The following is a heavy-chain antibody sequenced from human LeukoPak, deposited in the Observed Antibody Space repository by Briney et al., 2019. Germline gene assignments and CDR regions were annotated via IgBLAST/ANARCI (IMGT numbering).Heavy chain of an antibody. J-gene: IGHJ3*02. CDR3: ARPRIVGADDAFDI. V-gene: IGHV1-8*03. D-gene: IGHD1-26*01. Sequence: ASVKVSCKASGYTFTSYDINWVRQATGQGLEWVGWMNPNSGNTAYAQKFQGRVTIIRNTPISTAYMELSSLTSEDAAVYYCARPRIVGADDAFDIWGQGKMVTVSS. CDR2: MNPNSGNT. CDR1: GYTFTSYD.